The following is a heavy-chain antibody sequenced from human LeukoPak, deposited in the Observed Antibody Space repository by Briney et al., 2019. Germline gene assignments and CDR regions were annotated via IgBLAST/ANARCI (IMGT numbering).Heavy chain of an antibody. V-gene: IGHV1-46*01. CDR2: INPSGGST. CDR3: ARDNSVEDTAWWFDP. D-gene: IGHD4-23*01. Sequence: ASVKVSCKPSGYSLTGHYMHWVRQAPGQGLEWMGIINPSGGSTSYAQKFQGRVTMTRDMSTSTDYMELSSLRSEDTAVYYCARDNSVEDTAWWFDPWGQGTLVTVSS. CDR1: GYSLTGHY. J-gene: IGHJ5*02.